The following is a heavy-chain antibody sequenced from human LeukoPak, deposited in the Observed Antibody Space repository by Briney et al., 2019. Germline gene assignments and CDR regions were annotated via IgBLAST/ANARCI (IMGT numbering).Heavy chain of an antibody. CDR1: GATFTRYY. J-gene: IGHJ4*02. V-gene: IGHV1-46*01. D-gene: IGHD4-23*01. CDR3: VGEYHGGSFDY. CDR2: INPSGGRV. Sequence: GASVTASCKASGATFTRYYIHWMRQAPGHGLEWMGIINPSGGRVDYAQKFQGRVTMTWDTSTSTVYMDLSSLRSDDTAVYYCVGEYHGGSFDYWGQGTLVSVSS.